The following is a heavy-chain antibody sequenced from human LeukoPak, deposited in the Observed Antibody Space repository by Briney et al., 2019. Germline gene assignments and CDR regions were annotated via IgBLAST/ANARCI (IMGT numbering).Heavy chain of an antibody. J-gene: IGHJ5*02. Sequence: GGPLRLSCAASGFTVSSNYMSWVRQAPGKGLEWVSVIYSGGSTYYADSVKGRFTISRDNSKNKLYLQMNSLRAEDTAVYYCARSLLWFGEYNWFDPWGQGTLVTVSS. CDR2: IYSGGST. CDR1: GFTVSSNY. V-gene: IGHV3-66*01. CDR3: ARSLLWFGEYNWFDP. D-gene: IGHD3-10*01.